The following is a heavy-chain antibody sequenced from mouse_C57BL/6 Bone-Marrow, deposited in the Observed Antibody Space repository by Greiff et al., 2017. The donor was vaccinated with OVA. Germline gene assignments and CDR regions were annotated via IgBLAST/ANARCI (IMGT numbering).Heavy chain of an antibody. CDR1: GYTFTDYY. CDR3: AKGNIDC. V-gene: IGHV1-26*01. CDR2: INPNNGGT. J-gene: IGHJ2*01. Sequence: EVQLQQSGPELVKPGASVKISCKASGYTFTDYYMNWVKQSHGKSLEWIGDINPNNGGTSYNQKFKGKATLTVDKSSSTAYMELRSLTSEDSAVYYCAKGNIDCWGQGATLTVSS. D-gene: IGHD2-1*01.